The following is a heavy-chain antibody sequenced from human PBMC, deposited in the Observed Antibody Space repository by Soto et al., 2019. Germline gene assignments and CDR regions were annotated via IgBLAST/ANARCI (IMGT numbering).Heavy chain of an antibody. J-gene: IGHJ6*02. CDR1: GFTFSGSA. CDR2: IRSKANSYAT. CDR3: TRQRGLIGYCSSTSCSQRYGMDV. D-gene: IGHD2-2*01. Sequence: PGGSLRLSCAASGFTFSGSAMHWVRQASGKGLEWVGRIRSKANSYATAYAASVKGRFTISRDDSKNTAYLQMNSLKTEDTAVYYCTRQRGLIGYCSSTSCSQRYGMDVWGQGTTVTVS. V-gene: IGHV3-73*01.